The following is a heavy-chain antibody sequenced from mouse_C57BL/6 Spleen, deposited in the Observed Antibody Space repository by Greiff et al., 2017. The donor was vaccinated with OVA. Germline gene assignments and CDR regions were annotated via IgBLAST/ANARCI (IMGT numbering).Heavy chain of an antibody. CDR1: GFTFSSYA. D-gene: IGHD1-1*01. Sequence: EVNVVESGGGLVKPGGSLKLSCAASGFTFSSYAMSWVRQTPEKRLEWVATISDGGSYTYYPDNVKGRFTISRDNAKNNLYLQMSHLKSEDTAMYYCARDRGYYGSSENYFDYWGQGTTLTVSS. V-gene: IGHV5-4*01. J-gene: IGHJ2*01. CDR3: ARDRGYYGSSENYFDY. CDR2: ISDGGSYT.